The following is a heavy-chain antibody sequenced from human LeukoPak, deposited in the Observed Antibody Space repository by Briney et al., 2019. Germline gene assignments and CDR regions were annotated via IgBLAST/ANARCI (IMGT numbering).Heavy chain of an antibody. Sequence: GASVKVSCKASGYTFTSYAMNWVRQAPGQGLEWMGWINTNTGNPTYAQGFTGRFVFSLDTSVSTAYLQISSLKAEDTAVYYCARSRYSVYSSSRPIGDYWGQGTLVTVSS. V-gene: IGHV7-4-1*02. J-gene: IGHJ4*02. CDR1: GYTFTSYA. CDR2: INTNTGNP. CDR3: ARSRYSVYSSSRPIGDY. D-gene: IGHD6-13*01.